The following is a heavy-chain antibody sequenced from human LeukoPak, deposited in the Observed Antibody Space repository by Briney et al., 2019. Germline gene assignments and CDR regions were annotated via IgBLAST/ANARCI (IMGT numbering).Heavy chain of an antibody. V-gene: IGHV4-34*01. D-gene: IGHD2-8*01. CDR1: GGSFSGYY. Sequence: PSETLSLTCAVYGGSFSGYYWSWIRQPPGKGLEWIGEINHSGSTNYNPSLKSRVTISVDTSKNQFSLKLSSVNAADTAVYYCARGYANQKPRRTRDTAQYYFDYWGQGTLVTVSS. CDR2: INHSGST. CDR3: ARGYANQKPRRTRDTAQYYFDY. J-gene: IGHJ4*02.